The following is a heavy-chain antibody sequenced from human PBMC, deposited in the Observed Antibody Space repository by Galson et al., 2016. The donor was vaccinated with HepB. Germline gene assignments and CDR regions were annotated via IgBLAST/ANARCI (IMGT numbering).Heavy chain of an antibody. V-gene: IGHV3-23*01. Sequence: SLRLSCAASGSRFSNYAMSWVRQAPGKGPQWVSAIGGSGDSTFYADSVKGRFTISRDNSKNTLFLQMNSLRAEDTAVYYCARNQWLVRPWPHRLDYWGQGILVTVSS. J-gene: IGHJ4*02. D-gene: IGHD6-19*01. CDR1: GSRFSNYA. CDR3: ARNQWLVRPWPHRLDY. CDR2: IGGSGDST.